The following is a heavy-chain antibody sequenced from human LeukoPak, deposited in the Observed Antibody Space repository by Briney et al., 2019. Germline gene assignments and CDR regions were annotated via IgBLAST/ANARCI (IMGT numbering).Heavy chain of an antibody. CDR3: ARREPPIDY. Sequence: KPSETLSLTCTVSGGSISGYYWSWIRQPPGKGLEWIGEINHSGSINYNPSLKSRVTISVDTSKNQFSLKLSSVTAADTAVYYCARREPPIDYWGQGTLVTVSS. CDR1: GGSISGYY. J-gene: IGHJ4*02. CDR2: INHSGSI. V-gene: IGHV4-34*01.